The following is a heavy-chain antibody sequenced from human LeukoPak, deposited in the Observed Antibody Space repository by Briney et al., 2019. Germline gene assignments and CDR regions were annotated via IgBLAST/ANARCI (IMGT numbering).Heavy chain of an antibody. V-gene: IGHV3-9*01. J-gene: IGHJ4*02. Sequence: GGTLRLSCAASGFTFSNYGMGWVRQAPGKGLEWVSGISWNSGSIGYADSVKGRFTISRDNAKNSLYLQMNSLRAEDTALYYCARREVFSGDYFDYWGQGTLVTVSS. CDR1: GFTFSNYG. D-gene: IGHD1-26*01. CDR3: ARREVFSGDYFDY. CDR2: ISWNSGSI.